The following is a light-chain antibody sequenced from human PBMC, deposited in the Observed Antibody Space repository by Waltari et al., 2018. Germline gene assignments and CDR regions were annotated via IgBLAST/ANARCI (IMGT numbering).Light chain of an antibody. V-gene: IGLV3-1*01. CDR2: QDS. Sequence: SYELTQRPSMSVSPGQTLTITCSGAKLGSRYTFWYQQRAGQSLIMLIFQDSQRPSGIPEPFSGSNSGNTAALTISGAQSMDEADYYCQTWVNGTVIFGGGTKVTVL. J-gene: IGLJ2*01. CDR3: QTWVNGTVI. CDR1: KLGSRY.